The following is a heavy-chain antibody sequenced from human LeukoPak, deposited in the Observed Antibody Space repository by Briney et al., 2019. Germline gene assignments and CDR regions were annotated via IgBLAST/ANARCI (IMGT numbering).Heavy chain of an antibody. CDR1: GFTFSRNW. CDR3: ARGRYCSGNACSFFDY. CDR2: IKEDGGEK. D-gene: IGHD2-15*01. Sequence: GGSLRLSCAASGFTFSRNWMSWVRQAPGKGLEWVANIKEDGGEKFYEDSVKGRFTISRDNAKNSLYLQMNSLGAEDTAVYYCARGRYCSGNACSFFDYWGQGTLVTVSS. V-gene: IGHV3-7*01. J-gene: IGHJ4*02.